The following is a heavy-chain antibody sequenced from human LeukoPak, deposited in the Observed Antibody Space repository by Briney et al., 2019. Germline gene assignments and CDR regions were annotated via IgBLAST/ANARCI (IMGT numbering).Heavy chain of an antibody. D-gene: IGHD6-19*01. CDR3: ARGYSSGDAFDI. CDR1: GGSISSGDYY. CDR2: IYYSGST. J-gene: IGHJ3*02. Sequence: PSETLSLTCTVPGGSISSGDYYWSWIRQPPGKGLEWIGYIYYSGSTYYNPSLKSRVTISVDTSKNQFSLKLSSVTAADTAVYYCARGYSSGDAFDIWGQGTMVTVSS. V-gene: IGHV4-30-4*01.